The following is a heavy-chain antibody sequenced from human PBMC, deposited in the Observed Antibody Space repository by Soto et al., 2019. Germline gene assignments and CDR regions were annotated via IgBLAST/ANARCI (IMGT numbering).Heavy chain of an antibody. J-gene: IGHJ4*02. CDR3: ASGASRWYPYFFDS. V-gene: IGHV1-69*01. CDR2: IVPMFGTS. CDR1: GGTSTRYA. Sequence: QERLVQSGAEVRKPGSSVKVSCKVTGGTSTRYAINWVRQAPGQGLEWMGGIVPMFGTSKYAQKFQDRVTITADDSTNTVYMELSSLRSDDTAVYFCASGASRWYPYFFDSWAQGTLVTVSS. D-gene: IGHD6-13*01.